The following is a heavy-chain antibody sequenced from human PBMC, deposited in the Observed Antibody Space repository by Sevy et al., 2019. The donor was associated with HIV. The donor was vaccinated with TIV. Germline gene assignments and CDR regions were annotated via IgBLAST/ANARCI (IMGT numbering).Heavy chain of an antibody. J-gene: IGHJ3*01. CDR1: GFTFNIYG. D-gene: IGHD3-22*01. V-gene: IGHV3-30*02. CDR2: VRYLGDKK. CDR3: AKALNPALESMIEVIFRSLKGFDV. Sequence: GGSLRLSCAASGFTFNIYGMHWVRQAPGKGVEWVAFVRYLGDKKFYADSVKGRFTISRDNSKNTLYLQMNSLRADDTAVYYCAKALNPALESMIEVIFRSLKGFDVWGQGTMVTVSS.